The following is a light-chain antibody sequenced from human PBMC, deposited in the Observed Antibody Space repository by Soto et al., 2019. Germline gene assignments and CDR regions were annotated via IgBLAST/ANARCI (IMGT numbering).Light chain of an antibody. V-gene: IGKV3-20*01. CDR3: QQYGRSPKT. CDR1: QSFSSHF. Sequence: GLRQAPRTLSLYPNDRATLSCTASQSFSSHFLAWYQQKPGQAPRLLIHGTSSRATGIPDRFSGSGSGTDFTLTISRLEPEDFAVYYCQQYGRSPKTFGQGTKVDVK. J-gene: IGKJ1*01. CDR2: GTS.